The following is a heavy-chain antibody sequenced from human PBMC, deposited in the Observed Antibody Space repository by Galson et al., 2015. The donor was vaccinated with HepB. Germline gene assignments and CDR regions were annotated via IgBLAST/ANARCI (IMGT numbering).Heavy chain of an antibody. J-gene: IGHJ5*02. CDR2: IYYSVST. CDR1: GGSISSGDYY. V-gene: IGHV4-30-4*01. CDR3: ARENDFWSGSIDP. D-gene: IGHD3-3*01. Sequence: TLSLTCTVSGGSISSGDYYWSWIRQPPGKGLEWIGYIYYSVSTYYNPSLKSRVTISVDTSKNQFSLKLSSVTAADTAVYYCARENDFWSGSIDPWGQGTLVTVSS.